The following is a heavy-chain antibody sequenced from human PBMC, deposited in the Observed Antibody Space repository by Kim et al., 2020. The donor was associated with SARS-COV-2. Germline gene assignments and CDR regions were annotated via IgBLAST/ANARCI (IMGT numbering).Heavy chain of an antibody. CDR2: ISSNGGST. D-gene: IGHD3-9*01. CDR3: VKTRHYDIFRVEFQH. Sequence: GGSLRLSCSASGFTFSSYAMHWVRQAPGKGLEYVSAISSNGGSTYYADSVKGRFTISRDNSKNTLYLQMSSLRAEDTAVYYCVKTRHYDIFRVEFQHWGQGTLVTVSS. J-gene: IGHJ1*01. V-gene: IGHV3-64D*06. CDR1: GFTFSSYA.